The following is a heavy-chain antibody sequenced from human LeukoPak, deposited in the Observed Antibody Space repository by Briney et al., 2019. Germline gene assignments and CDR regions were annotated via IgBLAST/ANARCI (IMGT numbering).Heavy chain of an antibody. J-gene: IGHJ6*03. Sequence: GGSLRLSCAASGFTFSSYAMHWVRQAPGKGLEWVAVISYDGSNKYYADSVKGRFTISRDNSKNTLYLQMNSLRAEDTAVYYCARETIFGVVIGPQYYYMDVWGKGTTVTVSS. D-gene: IGHD3-3*01. CDR2: ISYDGSNK. CDR3: ARETIFGVVIGPQYYYMDV. CDR1: GFTFSSYA. V-gene: IGHV3-30*04.